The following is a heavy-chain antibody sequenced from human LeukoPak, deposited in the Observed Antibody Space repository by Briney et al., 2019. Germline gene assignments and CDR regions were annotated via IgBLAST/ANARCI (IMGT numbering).Heavy chain of an antibody. CDR2: IIPIFGTA. J-gene: IGHJ5*02. Sequence: SVKVSCKASGGTFSSYAISWVRQAPGQGLEWMGGIIPIFGTANYAQKFQGRVTITADKSTSTAYMELSSPRSEDTAVYYCARSHSMLGYCSSTSCLNWFDPWGQGTLVTVSS. CDR3: ARSHSMLGYCSSTSCLNWFDP. V-gene: IGHV1-69*06. D-gene: IGHD2-2*01. CDR1: GGTFSSYA.